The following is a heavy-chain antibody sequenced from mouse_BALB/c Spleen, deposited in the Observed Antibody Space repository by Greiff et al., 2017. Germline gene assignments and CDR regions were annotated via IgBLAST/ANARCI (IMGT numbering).Heavy chain of an antibody. D-gene: IGHD4-1*01. J-gene: IGHJ4*01. V-gene: IGHV14-3*02. CDR1: GFNIKDTY. CDR3: ARAGGTSYAMDY. Sequence: VHVKQSGAELVKPGASVKLSCTASGFNIKDTYMHWVKQRPEQGLEWIGRIDPANGNTKYDPKFQGKATITADTSSNTAYLQLSSLTSEDTAVYYCARAGGTSYAMDYWGQGTSVTVSS. CDR2: IDPANGNT.